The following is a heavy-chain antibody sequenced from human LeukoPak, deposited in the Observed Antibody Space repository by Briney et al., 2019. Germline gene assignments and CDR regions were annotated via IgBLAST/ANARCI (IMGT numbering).Heavy chain of an antibody. D-gene: IGHD6-13*01. CDR1: GYSISSGYH. Sequence: PSETLSLTCTVSGYSISSGYHWGWIRQPPGKGLEWIGSIYHSGSTYYNPSLKSRVTISVDTSKNQFSLKLSSVTAADTAVYYCARGFYSSSHFDYWGQGTLVTVSS. CDR3: ARGFYSSSHFDY. CDR2: IYHSGST. V-gene: IGHV4-38-2*02. J-gene: IGHJ4*02.